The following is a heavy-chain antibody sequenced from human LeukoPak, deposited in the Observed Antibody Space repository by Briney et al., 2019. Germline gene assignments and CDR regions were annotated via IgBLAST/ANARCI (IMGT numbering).Heavy chain of an antibody. CDR1: GFPFSNSW. J-gene: IGHJ6*04. CDR3: AGGNSIDV. V-gene: IGHV3-7*03. CDR2: IKKDGGGI. D-gene: IGHD3-16*01. Sequence: GGSLRLSCVVSGFPFSNSWMHWVRQAPGKGLEGVSNIKKDGGGISYVDSVKGRFIISRDNAMNSLYLQMNSLRVEDTAVYFCAGGNSIDVWGKGPAVTVSS.